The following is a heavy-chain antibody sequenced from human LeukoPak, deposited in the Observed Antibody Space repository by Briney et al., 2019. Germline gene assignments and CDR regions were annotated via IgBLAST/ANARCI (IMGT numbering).Heavy chain of an antibody. Sequence: ASVKVSCKASGYTFTNYYIHWVRQAPGQGLECMGIINPSGGSTSYAQTFQGRVTITADESTSTAYMELSSLRSEDTAVYYCASRYSGYDGLDYWGQGTLVTVSS. J-gene: IGHJ4*02. CDR2: INPSGGST. D-gene: IGHD5-12*01. V-gene: IGHV1-46*01. CDR1: GYTFTNYY. CDR3: ASRYSGYDGLDY.